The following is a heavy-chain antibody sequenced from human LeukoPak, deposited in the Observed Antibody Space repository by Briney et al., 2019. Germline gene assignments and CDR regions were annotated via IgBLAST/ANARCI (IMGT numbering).Heavy chain of an antibody. D-gene: IGHD5-18*01. CDR1: GYSISSGYY. CDR3: ARNTAMATPSAFDI. V-gene: IGHV4-38-2*02. CDR2: IYHSGST. Sequence: SETLSLTCTVSGYSISSGYYWGWIRQPPGKGLEWIGSIYHSGSTYYNPSLKSRVTISVDTSKNQFSLKLSSVTAADTAVYYCARNTAMATPSAFDIWGQGTMVTVSS. J-gene: IGHJ3*02.